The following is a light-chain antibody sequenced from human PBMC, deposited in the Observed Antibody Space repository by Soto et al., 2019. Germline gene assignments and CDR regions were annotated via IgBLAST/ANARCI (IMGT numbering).Light chain of an antibody. CDR3: HQYHYWWT. CDR1: QYVSGH. Sequence: EIVLTQSPVNLSVSPGERVTLCFMASQYVSGHFAWYQQRPGQAPRLIISGVSTRATGVPARFSGSGSGTEFTLTINSLQSEDFAVYYCHQYHYWWTFGQGTKVDIK. J-gene: IGKJ1*01. CDR2: GVS. V-gene: IGKV3-15*01.